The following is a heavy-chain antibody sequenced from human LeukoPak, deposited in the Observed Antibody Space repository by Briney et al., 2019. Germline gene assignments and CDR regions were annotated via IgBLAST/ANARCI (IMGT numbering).Heavy chain of an antibody. V-gene: IGHV4-39*07. CDR1: GGSISSSSYY. CDR3: ARDSHYSTSSPYYYYYTNV. CDR2: IYYNGDT. Sequence: SETLSLTCSVSGGSISSSSYYWGWIRQPPGKGLEWIGTIYYNGDTYYNPSLKSRVTVSIVTSKNQFSLKLSSVTVADTAVYYCARDSHYSTSSPYYYYYTNVWGEGTTVIVSS. D-gene: IGHD6-6*01. J-gene: IGHJ6*03.